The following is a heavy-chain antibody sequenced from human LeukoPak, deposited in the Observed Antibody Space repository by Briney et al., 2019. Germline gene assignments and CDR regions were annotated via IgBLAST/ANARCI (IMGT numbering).Heavy chain of an antibody. Sequence: PGGSLRLSCAASGFTFSSYGMHWVRQAPGKGLEWVSAISGSGGSTYYADSVKGRFTISRDNSKNTLYLQMNSLRAEDTAVYYCVGYGSGSYYNYYMDVWGKGTTVTVSS. CDR1: GFTFSSYG. CDR3: VGYGSGSYYNYYMDV. CDR2: ISGSGGST. V-gene: IGHV3-NL1*01. D-gene: IGHD3-10*01. J-gene: IGHJ6*03.